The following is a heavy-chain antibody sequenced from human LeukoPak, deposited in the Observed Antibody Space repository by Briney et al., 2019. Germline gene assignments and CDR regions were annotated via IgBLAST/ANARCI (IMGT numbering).Heavy chain of an antibody. J-gene: IGHJ4*02. CDR3: ARGPLFGESPFDY. CDR1: IFTFSSSV. CDR2: ISYDGSNK. Sequence: PGRSLRLSCAASIFTFSSSVMHWVRQATRKGLEWVGAISYDGSNKYYADSVERRFTISRHNSKNTLYLQMHTLRAGDTAVYFCARGPLFGESPFDYCGQGTLVTVSP. D-gene: IGHD3-10*01. V-gene: IGHV3-30-3*01.